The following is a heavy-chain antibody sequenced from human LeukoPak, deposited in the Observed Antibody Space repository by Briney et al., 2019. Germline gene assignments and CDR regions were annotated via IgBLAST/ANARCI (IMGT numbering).Heavy chain of an antibody. CDR2: MRYDGSDK. D-gene: IGHD3-22*01. CDR3: ARDPTYYYDSSGSQPSGFDI. CDR1: GFTFDSFG. V-gene: IGHV3-30*02. Sequence: GGSLRLSCAASGFTFDSFGMHWVRQAPGKGLEWVAFMRYDGSDKYYADSVKGRFTISRDNSKNTLYLQMNSLRAEDTAVYYCARDPTYYYDSSGSQPSGFDIWGQGTMVTVSS. J-gene: IGHJ3*02.